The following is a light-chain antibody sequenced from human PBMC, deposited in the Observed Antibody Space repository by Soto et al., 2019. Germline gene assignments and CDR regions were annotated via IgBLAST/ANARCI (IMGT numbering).Light chain of an antibody. V-gene: IGKV3D-20*01. J-gene: IGKJ4*01. Sequence: ESVLTQSPATLSLSPGERATLSCGASQRVSSSYLAWYQQKPGLAPRLLIYDASRRATGIPDRFSGSGSGTDFTLTISILEPEDFAVYYCQQYGSSPPLTFGGGTTVESK. CDR1: QRVSSSY. CDR2: DAS. CDR3: QQYGSSPPLT.